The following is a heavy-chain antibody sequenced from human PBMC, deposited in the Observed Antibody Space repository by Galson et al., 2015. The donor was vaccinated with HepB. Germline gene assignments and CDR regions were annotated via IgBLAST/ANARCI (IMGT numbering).Heavy chain of an antibody. D-gene: IGHD3-16*01. V-gene: IGHV1-2*06. J-gene: IGHJ5*02. CDR2: INPNSGAT. CDR3: VRVPPGGWFDP. CDR1: GYTFTGYY. Sequence: SVKFSCKASGYTFTGYYIHWVRQAPGQGLEWMGRINPNSGATNYAQKFQGRVTMIRDTSISTAYMELSRLRSDDTAVYYCVRVPPGGWFDPWGQGTLVTVSS.